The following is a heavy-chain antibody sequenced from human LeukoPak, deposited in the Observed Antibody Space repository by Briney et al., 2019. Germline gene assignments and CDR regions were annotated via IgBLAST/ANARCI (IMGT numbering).Heavy chain of an antibody. D-gene: IGHD6-13*01. Sequence: GGSLRLSCAASGFTFSSYEMNWVRQAPGKGLEWVSYISSSGSTIYYADSVKGRFTISRDNAKNSLYLQMNSLRAEDTAVYYCARGIAAAGHYYYYMDVWGKGTTVTVSS. CDR2: ISSSGSTI. V-gene: IGHV3-48*03. J-gene: IGHJ6*03. CDR3: ARGIAAAGHYYYYMDV. CDR1: GFTFSSYE.